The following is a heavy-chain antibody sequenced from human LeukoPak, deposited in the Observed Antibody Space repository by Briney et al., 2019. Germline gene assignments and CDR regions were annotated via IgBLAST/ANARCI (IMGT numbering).Heavy chain of an antibody. J-gene: IGHJ4*02. CDR1: GFTFSSYA. Sequence: GGSLRLSCAASGFTFSSYAMSWVRQAPGKGLEWVSAISGSGGSTYYADSVKGRFTISRDNSKNTLYLQMNSLRAEDTAVYYCAKAQPPHYYGSGSYYPFDYWDQGTLVTVSS. V-gene: IGHV3-23*01. CDR3: AKAQPPHYYGSGSYYPFDY. CDR2: ISGSGGST. D-gene: IGHD3-10*01.